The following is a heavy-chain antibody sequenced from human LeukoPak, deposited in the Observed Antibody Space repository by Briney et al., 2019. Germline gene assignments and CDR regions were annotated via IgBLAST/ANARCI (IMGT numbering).Heavy chain of an antibody. CDR1: GRSISSYY. J-gene: IGHJ4*02. CDR2: IYYSGST. CDR3: ARGSGWYYY. V-gene: IGHV4-59*08. D-gene: IGHD6-19*01. Sequence: SETLSLTCSVSGRSISSYYWSWIRQPPGKGLEWIGYIYYSGSTNYNPSLESRVTISVDTSKNQFSLKLSSVTAADTAVYYCARGSGWYYYWGQGTLVTVSS.